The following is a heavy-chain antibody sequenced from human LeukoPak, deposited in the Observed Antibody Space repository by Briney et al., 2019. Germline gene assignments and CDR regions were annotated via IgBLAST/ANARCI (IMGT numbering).Heavy chain of an antibody. CDR3: ARVWVSAWPLYNNYYGMDV. CDR1: GYTFTSYG. V-gene: IGHV1-18*01. CDR2: ISPYNGNT. D-gene: IGHD6-19*01. Sequence: ASVKVSCKASGYTFTSYGISWVRQAPGQGLEWMGWISPYNGNTNYAQKLQGRVTMTTDTLTSTAYMELRSLRSDDTAVYYCARVWVSAWPLYNNYYGMDVWGQGTTVAVSS. J-gene: IGHJ6*02.